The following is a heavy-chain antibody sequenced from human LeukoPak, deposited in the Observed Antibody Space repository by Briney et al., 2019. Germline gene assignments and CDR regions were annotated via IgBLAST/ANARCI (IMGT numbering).Heavy chain of an antibody. V-gene: IGHV4-59*01. CDR1: GGSISSYY. J-gene: IGHJ2*01. CDR3: ARVSAEHWYFDL. CDR2: IYYSGST. Sequence: PSETLSLTCTVPGGSISSYYWSWIRQPPGKGLEWIGYIYYSGSTNYKPSLKSRVTISVDTSKNQFSLKLSSVTAADTAVYYCARVSAEHWYFDLWGRGTLVTVSS.